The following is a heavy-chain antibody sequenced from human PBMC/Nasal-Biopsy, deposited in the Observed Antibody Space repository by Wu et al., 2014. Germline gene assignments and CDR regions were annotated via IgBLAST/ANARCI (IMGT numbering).Heavy chain of an antibody. D-gene: IGHD3-10*01. Sequence: LRLSCAASGFSFSSYEMNWVRQAPGKGLEWVSYITGSASSISYADSVKGRFTISRDNAKNSLYLQMNSLRAEDTAVYYCAREDFGDAFDIWGQGTMVTVSS. CDR2: ITGSASSI. V-gene: IGHV3-48*03. CDR3: AREDFGDAFDI. CDR1: GFSFSSYE. J-gene: IGHJ3*02.